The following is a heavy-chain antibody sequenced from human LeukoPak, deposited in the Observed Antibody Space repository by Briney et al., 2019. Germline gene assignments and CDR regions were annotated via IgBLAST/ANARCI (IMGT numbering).Heavy chain of an antibody. CDR1: GYTFSSYD. J-gene: IGHJ4*02. CDR3: ARKFLGSRGYYFDY. D-gene: IGHD3-10*01. V-gene: IGHV1-8*01. Sequence: ASVKVSCKASGYTFSSYDINWVRQATGQGLEWMGWMNPNSGNTGYAQRFQGRVNMTRNTSISTAYMELSSLRSEDTAVYYCARKFLGSRGYYFDYWGQGTLVTVSS. CDR2: MNPNSGNT.